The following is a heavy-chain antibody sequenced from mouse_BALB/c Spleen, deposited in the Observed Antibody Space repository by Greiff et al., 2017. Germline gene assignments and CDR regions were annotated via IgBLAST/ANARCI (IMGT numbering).Heavy chain of an antibody. Sequence: QVQLQQSGAELVKPGASVKLSCKASGYTFTSYYMYWVKQRPGQGLEWIGEINPSNGGTNFNEKFKSKATLTVDKSSSTAYMQLSSLTSEDSAVYYCARKEGYDGGTGGFDYWGQGTTLTVSS. J-gene: IGHJ2*01. V-gene: IGHV1S81*02. D-gene: IGHD2-3*01. CDR3: ARKEGYDGGTGGFDY. CDR2: INPSNGGT. CDR1: GYTFTSYY.